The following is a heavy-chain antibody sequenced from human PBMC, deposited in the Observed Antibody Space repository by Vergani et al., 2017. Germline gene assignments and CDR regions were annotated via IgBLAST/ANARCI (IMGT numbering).Heavy chain of an antibody. D-gene: IGHD3-10*01. CDR3: ANSHPNYYGSGIYYYYYYGMDV. CDR1: GFTFSDYY. Sequence: QVQLVESGGGLVKPGGSLRLSCAASGFTFSDYYMSWIRQAPGKGLEWVSYISSSGSTIYYADSVKGRFTISRDNAKNSLYLQMNSLRAEDTAVYYCANSHPNYYGSGIYYYYYYGMDVWGQGTTVTVSS. J-gene: IGHJ6*02. CDR2: ISSSGSTI. V-gene: IGHV3-11*01.